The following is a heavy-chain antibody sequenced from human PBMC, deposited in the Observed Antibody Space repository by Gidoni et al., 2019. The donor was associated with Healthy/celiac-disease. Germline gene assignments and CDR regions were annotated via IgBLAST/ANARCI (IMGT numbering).Heavy chain of an antibody. D-gene: IGHD4-17*01. CDR2: MNPNSGNT. V-gene: IGHV1-8*01. Sequence: QVQLVQSGAEVKKPGASVKVSCKASGYTFTSYDINWVRQATGQGLEWMGWMNPNSGNTGYAQKFQGRVTMTRNTSISTAYMELSSLRSEYTAVYYCASTWEDYGDLIAFDIWGQGTMVTVSS. CDR3: ASTWEDYGDLIAFDI. J-gene: IGHJ3*02. CDR1: GYTFTSYD.